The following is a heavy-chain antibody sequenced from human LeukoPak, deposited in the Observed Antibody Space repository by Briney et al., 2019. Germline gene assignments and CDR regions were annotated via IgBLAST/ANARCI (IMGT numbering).Heavy chain of an antibody. CDR2: ISSSSSHI. CDR1: GFSFNNFG. J-gene: IGHJ3*02. D-gene: IGHD3-9*01. CDR3: ARDLTVFSYGDALDI. Sequence: GGALRLSCAASGFSFNNFGINWVRQAPGKGLEWVSSISSSSSHIYYADSVKGRFTISRDNTNNSVYLQMNSLRAEDTAVYYCARDLTVFSYGDALDIWGQGTMVTVSS. V-gene: IGHV3-21*01.